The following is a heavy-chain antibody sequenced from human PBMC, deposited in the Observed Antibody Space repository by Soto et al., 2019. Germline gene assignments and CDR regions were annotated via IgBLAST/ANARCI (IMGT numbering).Heavy chain of an antibody. CDR3: AKGFIVVVTAIRPDDNFDV. J-gene: IGHJ3*01. V-gene: IGHV3-23*01. D-gene: IGHD2-21*02. CDR1: GFTFNTYA. Sequence: EVQLLESGGGLVQPGGSLRLSCAASGFTFNTYAMNWVRQVPGKGLEWVASISGGGGSTYYADSVKGRFTISRDTSKNTLYLQMNRLSAEDTAVYYCAKGFIVVVTAIRPDDNFDVWGQGTMVTVSS. CDR2: ISGGGGST.